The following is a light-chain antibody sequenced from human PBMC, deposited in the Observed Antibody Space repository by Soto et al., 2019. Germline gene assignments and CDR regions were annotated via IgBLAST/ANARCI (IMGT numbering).Light chain of an antibody. CDR1: QSISRS. J-gene: IGKJ2*01. CDR3: HQYNSWPPGT. CDR2: DAS. Sequence: EIVLTQSPAILSVSPGERATLSCRASQSISRSLAWYQQKPGQAPRLLISDASTRATGIPARFSGSGSGTEFTLTISSLQSEDFALYPCHQYNSWPPGTFGQGPKVDIK. V-gene: IGKV3-15*01.